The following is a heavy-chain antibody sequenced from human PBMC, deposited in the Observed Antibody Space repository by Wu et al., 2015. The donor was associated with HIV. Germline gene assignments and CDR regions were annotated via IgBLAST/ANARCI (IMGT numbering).Heavy chain of an antibody. CDR1: GGTFSSYA. J-gene: IGHJ6*03. D-gene: IGHD6-6*01. CDR3: ARGNIAARQGYYYYMDV. V-gene: IGHV1-69*14. CDR2: IIPIIGTA. Sequence: QVQLVQSGAEVKKPGSSVKVSCKASGGTFSSYAISWVRQAPGQGLEWMGGIIPIIGTANYAQKFDGRVTIIADKSTTTAYMELSRLKSEDTAVYYCARGNIAARQGYYYYMDVWGKGTTVTVSS.